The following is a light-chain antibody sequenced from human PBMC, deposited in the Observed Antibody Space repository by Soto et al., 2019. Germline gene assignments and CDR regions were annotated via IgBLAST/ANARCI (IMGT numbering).Light chain of an antibody. CDR3: LQHNSFTLT. V-gene: IGKV1-17*01. Sequence: DIQMIQSPSSLSASVGDRLTITCRASQGIRNDLGWYQQKPGKAPNSMIYAASILQSGVPSRFSGSGSGTEFTRTISSLQPEDVATDYCLQHNSFTLTFGGGTKVDIK. CDR1: QGIRND. CDR2: AAS. J-gene: IGKJ4*01.